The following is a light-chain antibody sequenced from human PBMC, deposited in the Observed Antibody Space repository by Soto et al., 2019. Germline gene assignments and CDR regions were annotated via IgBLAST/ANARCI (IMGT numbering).Light chain of an antibody. CDR3: CSYAGSVL. V-gene: IGLV2-23*01. CDR2: EGS. J-gene: IGLJ2*01. CDR1: RSDVGKYNL. Sequence: QSALTQPASVSGSPGQSIIISCTGSRSDVGKYNLVSWYQQHPGKAPKLMIYEGSRRPSGVSDRFSGSKSGNTASLTISGLQAEDEADYYCCSYAGSVLFGGGTKLTVL.